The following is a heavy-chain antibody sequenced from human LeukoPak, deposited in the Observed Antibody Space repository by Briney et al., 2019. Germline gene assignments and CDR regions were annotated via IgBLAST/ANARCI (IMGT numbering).Heavy chain of an antibody. V-gene: IGHV3-23*01. CDR1: GFTFSSYA. CDR2: ISGSGVST. Sequence: GGSLRLSCAASGFTFSSYAMSWVRQAPGKGLEWVSAISGSGVSTYYADSVKGRFTISRDKSKNTVYLQMNSLRVEDAAVYYCAKDVAVSGTALFDHWGQGTLVTASS. J-gene: IGHJ4*02. D-gene: IGHD3-10*01. CDR3: AKDVAVSGTALFDH.